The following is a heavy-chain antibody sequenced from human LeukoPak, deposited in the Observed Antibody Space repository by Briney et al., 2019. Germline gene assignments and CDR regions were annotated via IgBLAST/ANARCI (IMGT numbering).Heavy chain of an antibody. CDR1: GFTFSRHW. CDR3: ARGRCSGGSCYYFDY. D-gene: IGHD2-15*01. J-gene: IGHJ4*02. V-gene: IGHV3-48*04. Sequence: PGGSLRLSCAGSGFTFSRHWMTWVRQAPGKGLEWVSYISSSSSTIYYADSVKGRFTISRDNAKNSLYLQMNSLRAEDTAVYYCARGRCSGGSCYYFDYWGQGTLVTVSS. CDR2: ISSSSSTI.